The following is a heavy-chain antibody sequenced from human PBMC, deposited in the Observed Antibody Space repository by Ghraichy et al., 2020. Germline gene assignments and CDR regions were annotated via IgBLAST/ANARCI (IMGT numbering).Heavy chain of an antibody. J-gene: IGHJ3*02. CDR2: ISGSGGTT. V-gene: IGHV3-23*01. D-gene: IGHD4-17*01. CDR1: GFSFTTYA. Sequence: GGSPRLSCAASGFSFTTYAMSWVRQAPGEGLEWVSVISGSGGTTYYADSVKGRFTISRDKSKNTLYLQMNSLRAEDTAVYYCARDPNGDYVGTFDMWGPGTMVSVSS. CDR3: ARDPNGDYVGTFDM.